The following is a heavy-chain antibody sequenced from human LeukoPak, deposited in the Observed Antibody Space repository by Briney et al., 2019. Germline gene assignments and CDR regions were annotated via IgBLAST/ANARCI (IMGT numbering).Heavy chain of an antibody. CDR3: AKGSYYDSSGSFYFDY. Sequence: GGSLRLSCAASGFTFSSYAMSWVRQAPGKGLEWVSAISGSGGSTYYADSVKGRFTISRDNSKNTLYVQVNSLGTEDTAAYYCAKGSYYDSSGSFYFDYWGQGTLVTVSS. J-gene: IGHJ4*02. CDR1: GFTFSSYA. V-gene: IGHV3-23*01. CDR2: ISGSGGST. D-gene: IGHD3-22*01.